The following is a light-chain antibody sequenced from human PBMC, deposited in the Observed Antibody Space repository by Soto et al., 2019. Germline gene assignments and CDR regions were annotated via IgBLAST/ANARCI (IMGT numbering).Light chain of an antibody. CDR2: QVT. J-gene: IGLJ1*01. CDR1: SSDVGGYYY. V-gene: IGLV2-14*01. CDR3: CSYSSSSTFYV. Sequence: QSVLTQPASVSGSPGQSITISCTGTSSDVGGYYYVSWYQHHPGKAPKLIIYQVTSRPSGVSNRFSASKSGNTASLTISALQAEDDALYYCCSYSSSSTFYVFGTGTKVTVL.